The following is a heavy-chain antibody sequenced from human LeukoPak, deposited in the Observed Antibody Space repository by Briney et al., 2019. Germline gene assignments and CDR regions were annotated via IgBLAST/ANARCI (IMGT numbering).Heavy chain of an antibody. D-gene: IGHD3-22*01. J-gene: IGHJ4*02. CDR3: ARGGDSSGYYYRYFDY. Sequence: GASVKVSCKASGGTFSSYAISWVRQAPGQGLEWMGGIIPIFGTANYAQKFQGRVTITADESTSTAYMELSSLRSEDTAVYYCARGGDSSGYYYRYFDYWGQGTLVTVSS. V-gene: IGHV1-69*13. CDR2: IIPIFGTA. CDR1: GGTFSSYA.